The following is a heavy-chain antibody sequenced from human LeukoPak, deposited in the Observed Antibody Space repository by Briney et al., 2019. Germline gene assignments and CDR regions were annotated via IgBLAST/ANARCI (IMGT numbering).Heavy chain of an antibody. Sequence: SETLSLTCSVSGYSISSGYYWGWIRQPPGKGLEWIGVVYRTGDAYYNPSLKSRVTISIDTSKNQFSLKLSSVTAADTAVYYCARGGREYYFDYWGQGTLVTVSS. D-gene: IGHD3-10*01. J-gene: IGHJ4*02. CDR1: GYSISSGYY. CDR3: ARGGREYYFDY. CDR2: VYRTGDA. V-gene: IGHV4-38-2*02.